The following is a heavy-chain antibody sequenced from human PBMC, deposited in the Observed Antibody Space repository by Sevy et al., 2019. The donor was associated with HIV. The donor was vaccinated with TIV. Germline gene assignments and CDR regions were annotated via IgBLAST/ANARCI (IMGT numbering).Heavy chain of an antibody. Sequence: GGSLRLSCAVSGFTFTSYAMNWVRQAPGKGLEWVSGVSGSGGSTYYADSVKGRFSISRDNSRNTLYLQINSLRAEDTAVYYCVKDGAYDNTYLDYWGQGTLVTVSS. CDR1: GFTFTSYA. D-gene: IGHD3-22*01. CDR3: VKDGAYDNTYLDY. V-gene: IGHV3-23*01. CDR2: VSGSGGST. J-gene: IGHJ4*02.